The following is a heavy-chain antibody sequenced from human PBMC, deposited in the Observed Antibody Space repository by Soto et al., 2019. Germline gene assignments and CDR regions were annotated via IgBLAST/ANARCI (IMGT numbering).Heavy chain of an antibody. CDR2: IGISGGST. Sequence: EVQLWESGGGLVQTGGSLRLSCAASEFTFSSYAMSWVRQAPGKGLEWVSSIGISGGSTYYADSVKGRFTISRDNSKNTLYLQVNSLRADDTAVYYCAKSGSHSYFDYWGQGTLVTVSS. D-gene: IGHD1-26*01. CDR3: AKSGSHSYFDY. V-gene: IGHV3-23*01. J-gene: IGHJ4*02. CDR1: EFTFSSYA.